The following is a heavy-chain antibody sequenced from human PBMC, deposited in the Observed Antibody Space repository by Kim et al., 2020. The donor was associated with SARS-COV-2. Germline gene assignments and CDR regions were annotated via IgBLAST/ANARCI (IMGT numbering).Heavy chain of an antibody. V-gene: IGHV4-39*01. Sequence: SYAPSRKSRVTISVDTSKNQFSLKLSSVTAADTALYYCARHSPCWSPFDDWGQGTLVTVSS. J-gene: IGHJ4*01. CDR3: ARHSPCWSPFDD. D-gene: IGHD3-3*01.